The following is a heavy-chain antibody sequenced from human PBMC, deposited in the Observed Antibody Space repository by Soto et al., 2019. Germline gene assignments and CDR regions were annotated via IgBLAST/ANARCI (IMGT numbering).Heavy chain of an antibody. CDR3: ARGRYYESGIYEPQHY. D-gene: IGHD3-10*01. Sequence: PGGSLRLSCAASGFTFSSYWMHWVRQAPGKGLVWVSRMNSDGSIISYADSVKGRFAISRDNANNTLHLQMNSLRDEDTAVYYCARGRYYESGIYEPQHYWGQGTLVTVSS. CDR1: GFTFSSYW. CDR2: MNSDGSII. J-gene: IGHJ4*02. V-gene: IGHV3-74*01.